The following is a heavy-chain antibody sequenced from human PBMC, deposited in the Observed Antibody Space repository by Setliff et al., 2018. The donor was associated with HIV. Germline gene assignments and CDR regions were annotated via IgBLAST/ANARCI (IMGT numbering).Heavy chain of an antibody. CDR3: VRAAAGLDI. CDR2: TRNKANGYIT. Sequence: PGGSLRLSCAASGFTFNNYAMSWVRQAPGKGLEWVGRTRNKANGYITEYGASVQGRFTVSRDNSKDSLSLQMNNLKAEDTAVYYCVRAAAGLDIWSQGIRVTVSS. CDR1: GFTFNNYA. J-gene: IGHJ4*02. V-gene: IGHV3-72*01.